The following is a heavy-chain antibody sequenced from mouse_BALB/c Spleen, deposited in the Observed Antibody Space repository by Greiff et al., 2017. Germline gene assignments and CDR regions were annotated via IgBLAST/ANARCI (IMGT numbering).Heavy chain of an antibody. Sequence: DVQLQESGPELVKPGASVKISCKASGYTFTDYNMHWVKQSHGKSLEWIGYIYPYNGGTGYNQKFKSKATLTVDNSSSTAYMELRSLTSEDSAVYYCARWGSTMITREYYFDYWGQGTTLTVSS. CDR1: GYTFTDYN. CDR3: ARWGSTMITREYYFDY. CDR2: IYPYNGGT. V-gene: IGHV1S29*02. D-gene: IGHD2-4*01. J-gene: IGHJ2*01.